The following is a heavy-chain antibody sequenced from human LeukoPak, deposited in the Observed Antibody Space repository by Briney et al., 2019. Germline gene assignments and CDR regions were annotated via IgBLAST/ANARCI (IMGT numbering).Heavy chain of an antibody. CDR2: IYYSGST. Sequence: SETLSLTCTVSGGSISSSSYYWGWIRQPPGKGLERIGSIYYSGSTYYNPSLKSRVTISVDTSKNQFSLKLSSVTAADTAVYYCARTGYSSSFPDYWGQGTLVTVSS. CDR3: ARTGYSSSFPDY. V-gene: IGHV4-39*01. D-gene: IGHD6-6*01. CDR1: GGSISSSSYY. J-gene: IGHJ4*02.